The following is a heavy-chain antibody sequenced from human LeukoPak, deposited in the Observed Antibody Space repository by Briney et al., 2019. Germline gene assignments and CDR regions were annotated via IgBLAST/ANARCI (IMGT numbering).Heavy chain of an antibody. V-gene: IGHV1-2*02. CDR2: INPNSGGT. D-gene: IGHD6-19*01. J-gene: IGHJ3*02. CDR3: ARALAQWLVSSGFNI. CDR1: GYTFTDYY. Sequence: ASVKVSCKASGYTFTDYYMHWVRQAPGQGLECMGWINPNSGGTNYAQKFQNRVTMTRDTSTSTAYMELSRLTSDDTAVYYCARALAQWLVSSGFNIWGQGTMVTVSS.